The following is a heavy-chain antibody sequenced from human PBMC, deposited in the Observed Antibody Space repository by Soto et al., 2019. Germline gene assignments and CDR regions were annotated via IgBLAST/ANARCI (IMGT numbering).Heavy chain of an antibody. V-gene: IGHV1-18*04. CDR2: ISAHDSKT. D-gene: IGHD3-10*01. CDR1: DYTFTRSG. CDR3: ARGGVVRGNWFDP. J-gene: IGHJ5*02. Sequence: QVQLVQSGAEVKKPGASVKVSCKASDYTFTRSGINWVRQAPGQGLERMGWISAHDSKTNYAQNLQGRVTLTTDTSTSTAYMELRSLRSDDSAVYYCARGGVVRGNWFDPWGQGTVVTVSS.